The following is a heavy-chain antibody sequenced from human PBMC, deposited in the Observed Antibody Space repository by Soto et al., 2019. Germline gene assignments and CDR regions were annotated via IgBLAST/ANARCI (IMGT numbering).Heavy chain of an antibody. J-gene: IGHJ4*02. CDR1: GFTFSSYS. CDR2: ISSSSSYI. Sequence: GGSLRLSCAASGFTFSSYSMNWVRQAPGKGLEWVSSISSSSSYIYYADSVKGRFTISRDNAKNSLYLQMNSLRAEDTAVYYCARDSTTVKTDDWGQRTLITVSS. CDR3: ARDSTTVKTDD. V-gene: IGHV3-21*01. D-gene: IGHD4-17*01.